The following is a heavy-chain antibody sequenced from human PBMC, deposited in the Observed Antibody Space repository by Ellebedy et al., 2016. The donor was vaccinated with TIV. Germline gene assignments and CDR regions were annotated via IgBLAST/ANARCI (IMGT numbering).Heavy chain of an antibody. CDR3: ARLDHYDAFDI. J-gene: IGHJ3*02. D-gene: IGHD1-14*01. CDR1: GYTFTSYG. Sequence: ASVKVSCXASGYTFTSYGISWVRQAPGQGLEWMGWISGYNGNTNGNRKYGQKVQGRVTMTTDTSTSTAYMELRSLRSDDTAVYYCARLDHYDAFDIWGQGTMVTVSS. CDR2: ISGYNGNTNGNR. V-gene: IGHV1-18*01.